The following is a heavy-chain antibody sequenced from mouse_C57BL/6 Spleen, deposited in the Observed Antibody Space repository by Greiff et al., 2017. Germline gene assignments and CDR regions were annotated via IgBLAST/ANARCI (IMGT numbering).Heavy chain of an antibody. CDR1: GYTFTDYN. J-gene: IGHJ4*01. CDR3: ARVDDYDGLGYMDY. V-gene: IGHV1-22*01. D-gene: IGHD2-4*01. Sequence: EVQGVESGPELVKPGASVKMSCKASGYTFTDYNMHWVKQSHGKSLEWIGYINPNNGGTSYNQKFKGKATLTVNKSSSTAYMELRSLTSEDSAVYYCARVDDYDGLGYMDYWGQGTSVTVSS. CDR2: INPNNGGT.